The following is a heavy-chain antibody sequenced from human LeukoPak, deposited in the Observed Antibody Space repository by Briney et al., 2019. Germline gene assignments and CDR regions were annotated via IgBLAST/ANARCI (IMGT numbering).Heavy chain of an antibody. D-gene: IGHD4-17*01. V-gene: IGHV4-34*01. J-gene: IGHJ5*02. Sequence: SETLSLTCGVYGGSISGYRWSWMRQPPGKGLEWIGEINHSGTASYIPSLKSRVTISVDMSKNQFSLRLTSVTAADTAVYYCARHGFYGDSARRKFDPWGQGTLVTVSS. CDR3: ARHGFYGDSARRKFDP. CDR2: INHSGTA. CDR1: GGSISGYR.